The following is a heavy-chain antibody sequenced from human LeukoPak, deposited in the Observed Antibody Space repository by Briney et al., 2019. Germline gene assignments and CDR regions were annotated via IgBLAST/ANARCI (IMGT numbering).Heavy chain of an antibody. CDR3: ARDSMD. Sequence: ASVKVSCKASGGTFSTYVISWVRQAPGQGLEWMGWINPNSGGTNYAQKFQGRVTMTRDTSINTAYMELRRLRSDDTAVYYCARDSMDWGQGTLVTVSS. V-gene: IGHV1-2*02. CDR1: GGTFSTYV. D-gene: IGHD2-2*01. CDR2: INPNSGGT. J-gene: IGHJ4*02.